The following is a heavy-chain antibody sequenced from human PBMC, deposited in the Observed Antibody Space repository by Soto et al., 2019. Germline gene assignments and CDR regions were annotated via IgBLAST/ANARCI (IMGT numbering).Heavy chain of an antibody. J-gene: IGHJ4*02. Sequence: QVQLVESGGGVVQPGRSLRLSCAASGFTFSSYGMHWVRQAPGKGLEWVAVISYDGSNKYYADSVKGRFTISRDNSKNTLYLQMNSLRAEDTAVYYCAKGGPYDSSGYYSPAFGYWGQGTLVTVSS. V-gene: IGHV3-30*18. CDR1: GFTFSSYG. D-gene: IGHD3-22*01. CDR2: ISYDGSNK. CDR3: AKGGPYDSSGYYSPAFGY.